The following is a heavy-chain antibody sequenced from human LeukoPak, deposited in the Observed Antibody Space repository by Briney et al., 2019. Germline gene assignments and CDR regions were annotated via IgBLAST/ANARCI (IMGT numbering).Heavy chain of an antibody. Sequence: GASVKVSCKASGFTFTSSAVQWVRQARGQRLEWIGWIVVGSGNRNYAQKFQERVTITRDMSTSTAYMQLSSLRSEDTAVYYCAAEGTVTIGYYYYGMDVWGQGTTVTVSS. CDR3: AAEGTVTIGYYYYGMDV. J-gene: IGHJ6*02. D-gene: IGHD4-11*01. CDR1: GFTFTSSA. CDR2: IVVGSGNR. V-gene: IGHV1-58*01.